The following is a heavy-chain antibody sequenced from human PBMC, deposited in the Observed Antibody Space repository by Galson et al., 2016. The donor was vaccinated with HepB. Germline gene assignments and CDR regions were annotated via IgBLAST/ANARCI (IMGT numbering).Heavy chain of an antibody. V-gene: IGHV4-38-2*01. D-gene: IGHD6-19*01. CDR1: GYSISSGYY. J-gene: IGHJ4*02. CDR3: ARGGNSGWYPFDF. CDR2: LYHSGST. Sequence: SETLSLTCAVSGYSISSGYYWGWIRQPPGKGLEWIGSLYHSGSTHYNPSLKSRVTISGDTSKNQFSLKLSSVTAADTAVYYCARGGNSGWYPFDFWGQGTLVTVSS.